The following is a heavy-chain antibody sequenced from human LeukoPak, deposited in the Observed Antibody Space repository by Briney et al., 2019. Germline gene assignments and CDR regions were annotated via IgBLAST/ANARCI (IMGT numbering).Heavy chain of an antibody. CDR2: IYHSGST. CDR1: GYSISSGYY. Sequence: SETLSLTCTVSGYSISSGYYWGWIRQPPGKGLEWIGSIYHSGSTYYNPSLKSRVTISVDTSKNQFSLKLSSVTAADTAVYYCARERIAVAGDAFDIWGQGTMVTVSS. V-gene: IGHV4-38-2*02. J-gene: IGHJ3*02. CDR3: ARERIAVAGDAFDI. D-gene: IGHD6-19*01.